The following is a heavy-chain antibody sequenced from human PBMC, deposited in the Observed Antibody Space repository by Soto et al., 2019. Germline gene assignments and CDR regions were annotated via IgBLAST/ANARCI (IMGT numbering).Heavy chain of an antibody. J-gene: IGHJ3*02. CDR1: GYTFTSYG. CDR2: ISAYNGNT. Sequence: ASVKVSCKASGYTFTSYGISWVRQAPGQGLEWMGWISAYNGNTNYAQKLQGRVTMTTDTSTSTAYMELRSLRSDDTAVYYCARLRVILWFGELEGAFDIWGQGTMVTASS. V-gene: IGHV1-18*01. D-gene: IGHD3-10*01. CDR3: ARLRVILWFGELEGAFDI.